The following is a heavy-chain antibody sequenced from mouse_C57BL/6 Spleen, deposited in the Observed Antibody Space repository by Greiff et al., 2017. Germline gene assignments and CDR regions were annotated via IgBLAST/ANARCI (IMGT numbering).Heavy chain of an antibody. Sequence: QVQLQQSGAELVRPGASVTLSCKASGYTFTDYEMHWVKQTPVHGLEWIGAIDPETGGTAYNQKFKGKAILTADKSSSTAYMELRSLTSEDSAVYYCTRDDGLPRAYWGQGTLVTVSA. CDR1: GYTFTDYE. CDR3: TRDDGLPRAY. J-gene: IGHJ3*01. CDR2: IDPETGGT. V-gene: IGHV1-15*01. D-gene: IGHD2-3*01.